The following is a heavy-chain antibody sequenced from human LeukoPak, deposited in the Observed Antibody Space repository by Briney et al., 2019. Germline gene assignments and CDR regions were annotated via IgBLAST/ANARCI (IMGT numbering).Heavy chain of an antibody. CDR1: GGSISSYY. CDR3: ARQYPKTDYGGNSHYFDY. D-gene: IGHD4-23*01. Sequence: SETLSLTCTVSGGSISSYYWSWIRQPPGKGLEWIGYIYYSGSTNYNPSLKSRVTISVDTSKNQFSLKLSSVTAADTAVYYCARQYPKTDYGGNSHYFDYWGQGTLVTVSS. J-gene: IGHJ4*02. CDR2: IYYSGST. V-gene: IGHV4-59*08.